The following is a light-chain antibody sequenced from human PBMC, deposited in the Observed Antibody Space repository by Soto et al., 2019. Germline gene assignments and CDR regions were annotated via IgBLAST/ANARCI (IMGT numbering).Light chain of an antibody. CDR1: QSVSSSY. Sequence: EIVLTQSPGTLSLSPGERATLSCRASQSVSSSYLAWYQQKPGQAPRPLIYGASSRAIGIPDRFSGSGSGTAFTLTIRRLETDDFAVYYCQQYGSSPWTFGQGTKVEIK. V-gene: IGKV3-20*01. CDR2: GAS. CDR3: QQYGSSPWT. J-gene: IGKJ1*01.